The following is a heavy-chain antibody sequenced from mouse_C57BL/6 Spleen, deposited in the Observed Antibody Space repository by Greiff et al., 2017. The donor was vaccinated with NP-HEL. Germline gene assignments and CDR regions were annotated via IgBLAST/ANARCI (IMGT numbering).Heavy chain of an antibody. J-gene: IGHJ4*01. CDR3: ARAGENTDYAMDY. CDR1: GFTFSDYY. Sequence: EVNLVESEGGLVQPGSSMKLSCTASGFTFSDYYMAWVRQVPEKGLEWVANINYDGSSTYYLDSLKSRFIISRDNAKNILYLQMSSLKSEDTATYYCARAGENTDYAMDYWGQGTSVTVSS. D-gene: IGHD5-1-1*01. V-gene: IGHV5-16*01. CDR2: INYDGSST.